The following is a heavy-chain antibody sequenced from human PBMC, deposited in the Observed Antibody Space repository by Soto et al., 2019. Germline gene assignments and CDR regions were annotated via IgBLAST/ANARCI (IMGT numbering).Heavy chain of an antibody. V-gene: IGHV4-34*01. CDR1: GGSFSGYY. Sequence: PSETLSLTCAVYGGSFSGYYWSWIRQPPGKGLEWIGEINHSGSTNYNPSLKSRVTISVDTSKNQFSLKLSSVTAADTAVYYCASRKRITIFGVVISHVNWFDPWGQGTLVTVSS. CDR2: INHSGST. J-gene: IGHJ5*02. D-gene: IGHD3-3*01. CDR3: ASRKRITIFGVVISHVNWFDP.